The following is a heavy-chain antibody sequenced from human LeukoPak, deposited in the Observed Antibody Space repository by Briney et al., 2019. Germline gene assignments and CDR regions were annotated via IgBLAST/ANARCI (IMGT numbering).Heavy chain of an antibody. CDR2: VWNDGTKK. CDR3: ARARGAAGTGPIDY. J-gene: IGHJ4*02. Sequence: GGSLRLSCAASGLTFTNARMTWVRQAPGKGLEWVAVVWNDGTKKYYADSVKGRFTISRDKSKNTLYLQMNSLRAEDTAVYYCARARGAAGTGPIDYWGRGTLVTVSS. CDR1: GLTFTNAR. V-gene: IGHV3-33*08. D-gene: IGHD6-13*01.